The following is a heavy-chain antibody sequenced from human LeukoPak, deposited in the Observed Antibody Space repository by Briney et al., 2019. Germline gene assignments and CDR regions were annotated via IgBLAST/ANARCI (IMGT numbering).Heavy chain of an antibody. D-gene: IGHD2-2*01. J-gene: IGHJ4*02. CDR3: ASGPADFDY. CDR2: ISYDGSNK. CDR1: GFTFSSYG. V-gene: IGHV3-30*03. Sequence: GGSLRLSCAASGFTFSSYGMHWVRQAPGKGLEWVAVISYDGSNKYYADSVKGRFTISRDNSKNTLYLQMNSLRAEDTAVYYCASGPADFDYWGQGTLVTVSS.